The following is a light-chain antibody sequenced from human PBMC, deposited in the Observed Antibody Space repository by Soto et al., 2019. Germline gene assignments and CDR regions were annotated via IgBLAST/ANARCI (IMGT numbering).Light chain of an antibody. CDR3: SSYAGSSTLV. CDR1: SSDIGGYNY. Sequence: QSVLTQPASVSGSPGQSITISCTGTSSDIGGYNYVSWYQQYPGKAPKLMIYDVSNRPSGVANRFSGSKSGNTASLPISGLQAEDEASYYCSSYAGSSTLVFGGGTQLTVL. V-gene: IGLV2-14*03. CDR2: DVS. J-gene: IGLJ3*02.